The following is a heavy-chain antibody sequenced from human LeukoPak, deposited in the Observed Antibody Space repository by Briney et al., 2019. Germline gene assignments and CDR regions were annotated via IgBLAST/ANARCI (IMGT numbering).Heavy chain of an antibody. CDR3: AKSLLTTATGTGRAFDI. J-gene: IGHJ3*02. CDR2: ISSSSDTI. CDR1: GFTFGPYT. D-gene: IGHD1-1*01. Sequence: PGGSLRLSCAASGFTFGPYTMNWVRQAPGKGLEWVSYISSSSDTIYYADSVKGRFTISRDNAKNSLYLQMNSLRAEDSAEYYCAKSLLTTATGTGRAFDIWGQGTMVTVSA. V-gene: IGHV3-48*04.